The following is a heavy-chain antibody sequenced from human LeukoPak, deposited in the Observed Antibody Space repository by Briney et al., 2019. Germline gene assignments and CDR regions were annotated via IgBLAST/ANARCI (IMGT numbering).Heavy chain of an antibody. J-gene: IGHJ5*02. CDR1: GYAFTGYY. CDR3: ARGGQQLVRVWFDP. CDR2: INPNSGGT. D-gene: IGHD6-13*01. Sequence: ASVKVFCKASGYAFTGYYMHWVRQAPGQGLEWMGWINPNSGGTNYAQKFQGRVTMTRDTSISTAYMELSRLRSDDTAVYYCARGGQQLVRVWFDPWGQGTLVTVSS. V-gene: IGHV1-2*02.